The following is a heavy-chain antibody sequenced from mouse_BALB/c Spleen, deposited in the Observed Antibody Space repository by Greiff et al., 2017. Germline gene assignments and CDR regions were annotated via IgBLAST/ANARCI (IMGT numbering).Heavy chain of an antibody. CDR2: ISSGGGST. CDR1: GFAFSSYD. D-gene: IGHD1-1*01. V-gene: IGHV5-12-1*01. CDR3: ARQDYYGSRPWFAY. J-gene: IGHJ3*01. Sequence: EVQLQESGGGLVKPGGSLKLSCAASGFAFSSYDMSWVRQTPEKRLEWVAYISSGGGSTYYPDTVKGRFTISRDNAKNTLYLQMSSLKSEDTAMYYCARQDYYGSRPWFAYWGQGTLVTVSA.